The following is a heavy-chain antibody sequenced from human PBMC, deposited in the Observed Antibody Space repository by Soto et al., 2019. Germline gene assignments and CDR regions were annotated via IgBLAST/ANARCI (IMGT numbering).Heavy chain of an antibody. CDR1: GFTFGDYA. CDR2: IRSKAYGGTT. D-gene: IGHD2-2*01. J-gene: IGHJ6*03. V-gene: IGHV3-49*03. Sequence: PGGSLRLSCTASGFTFGDYAMSGFRQAPGKGLEWVGFIRSKAYGGTTEYAASVKGRFTISRDDSKSIAYLQMNSLKTEDTAVYYCTRGGYCSSTSCYAGRHYYYYYMDVWGKGTTVTVSS. CDR3: TRGGYCSSTSCYAGRHYYYYYMDV.